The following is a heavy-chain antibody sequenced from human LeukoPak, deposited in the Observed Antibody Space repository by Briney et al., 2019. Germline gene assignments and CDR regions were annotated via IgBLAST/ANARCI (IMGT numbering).Heavy chain of an antibody. Sequence: SLRLSCSASGVTFSDYYMSWIRLGPGNSLHCVSYINSSGSTMFYTDSVKGRFTIPRANAQNSLYLQMNSLRAEDTAVYYCARDPYSGSNGDYYYYYMDVWGKGTTATISS. CDR3: ARDPYSGSNGDYYYYYMDV. CDR1: GVTFSDYY. D-gene: IGHD1-26*01. J-gene: IGHJ6*03. V-gene: IGHV3-11*04. CDR2: INSSGSTM.